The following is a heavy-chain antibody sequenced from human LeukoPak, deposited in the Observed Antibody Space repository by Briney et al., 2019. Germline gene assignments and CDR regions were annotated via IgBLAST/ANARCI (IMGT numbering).Heavy chain of an antibody. Sequence: SVKVSCKASGGTFSSYAISWVRQAPGQGLEWMGRIIPILGIANYAQKFQGRVTITADKSTSTAYMELSSLRSEDTAVCYCARDRYSSGWYGPVDAFDIWGQGTMVTVSS. D-gene: IGHD6-19*01. CDR2: IIPILGIA. CDR3: ARDRYSSGWYGPVDAFDI. CDR1: GGTFSSYA. J-gene: IGHJ3*02. V-gene: IGHV1-69*04.